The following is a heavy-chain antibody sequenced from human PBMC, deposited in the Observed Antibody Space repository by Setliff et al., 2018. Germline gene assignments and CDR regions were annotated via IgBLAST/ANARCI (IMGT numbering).Heavy chain of an antibody. J-gene: IGHJ4*02. D-gene: IGHD3-10*01. Sequence: PGGSLRLSCAASGFTFSSYGMHWVRQAPGKGLEWVAVIWYDGSNKYYADSVKGRFTISRDNSKNTLYLQMNSLRAEDTAVYYCAKFSGSGSSAYWGQGTLVTVSS. CDR2: IWYDGSNK. CDR1: GFTFSSYG. V-gene: IGHV3-30*02. CDR3: AKFSGSGSSAY.